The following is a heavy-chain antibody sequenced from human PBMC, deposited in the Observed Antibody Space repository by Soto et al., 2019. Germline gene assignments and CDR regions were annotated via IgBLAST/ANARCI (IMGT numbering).Heavy chain of an antibody. CDR1: GYTFTSYD. D-gene: IGHD3-10*01. V-gene: IGHV1-8*01. J-gene: IGHJ6*03. CDR3: ARGAYYYGSGSFHMDV. CDR2: MNPNSGNT. Sequence: SVKVSCKASGYTFTSYDINWVRQATGQGLEWMGWMNPNSGNTGYAQKFQGRVTMTRNTSISTAYMELSSLRSEDTAVYYCARGAYYYGSGSFHMDVWGKGTTVTVSS.